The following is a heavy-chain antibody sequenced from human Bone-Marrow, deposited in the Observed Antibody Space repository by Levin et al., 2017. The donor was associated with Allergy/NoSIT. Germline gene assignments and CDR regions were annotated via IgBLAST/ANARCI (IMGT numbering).Heavy chain of an antibody. V-gene: IGHV3-23*01. Sequence: GESLKISCAASGFTFSSYAMSWVRQAPGKGLEWVSSLSSSATDTYYADSVRGRFTISSDNSKNTLSLQMNSLTVDDTAMYFCAKQQQQGNFSDYWGQGALVTVSS. CDR1: GFTFSSYA. CDR2: LSSSATDT. D-gene: IGHD6-13*01. J-gene: IGHJ4*02. CDR3: AKQQQQGNFSDY.